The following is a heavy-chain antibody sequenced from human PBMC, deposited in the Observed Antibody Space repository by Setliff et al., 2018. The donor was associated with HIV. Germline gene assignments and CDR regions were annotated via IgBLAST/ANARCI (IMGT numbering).Heavy chain of an antibody. CDR3: ARDSPGIHYYYIDV. V-gene: IGHV3-48*03. J-gene: IGHJ6*03. CDR2: ISSSGSSI. CDR1: GFTFTNYG. Sequence: GGSLRLSCADSGFTFTNYGMNWVRQAPGKGLEWVAYISSSGSSIYYADSVKGRFTISRDNAKNSLYLQMNSLRAEYTAVYFCARDSPGIHYYYIDVWGKGTTVTVSS.